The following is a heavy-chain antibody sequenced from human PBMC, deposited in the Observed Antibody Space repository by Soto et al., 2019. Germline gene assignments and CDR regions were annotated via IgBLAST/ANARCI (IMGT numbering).Heavy chain of an antibody. V-gene: IGHV5-10-1*01. CDR3: ESHGQLKELGV. J-gene: IGHJ6*02. Sequence: ESLKISCKGSGYNFSSHWIAWVRQKPGKGLEWMGRIDPSDSYTNYSPSFQGRVTISDDKSISTAYLQWSSLKASETAMYYCESHGQLKELGVWGQGTTVTVSS. D-gene: IGHD5-18*01. CDR1: GYNFSSHW. CDR2: IDPSDSYT.